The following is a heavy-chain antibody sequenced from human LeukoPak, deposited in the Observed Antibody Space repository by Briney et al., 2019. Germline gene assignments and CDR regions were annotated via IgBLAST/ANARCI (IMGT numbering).Heavy chain of an antibody. V-gene: IGHV3-11*01. Sequence: NAGGSLTLSCAASGFTFSDFYMTWIRQAPGKGLEWVSYISSSDSSIYYADSVKGRFTISRDNARNSLYLQMNSLRAEDTAVFYCARLRGYSGYDKRYFDYWGQGILVTVSS. D-gene: IGHD5-12*01. CDR3: ARLRGYSGYDKRYFDY. CDR1: GFTFSDFY. CDR2: ISSSDSSI. J-gene: IGHJ4*02.